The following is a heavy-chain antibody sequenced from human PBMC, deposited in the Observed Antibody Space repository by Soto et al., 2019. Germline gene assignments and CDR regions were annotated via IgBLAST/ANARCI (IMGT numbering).Heavy chain of an antibody. J-gene: IGHJ4*02. CDR2: INPNSGGT. V-gene: IGHV1-2*02. Sequence: GASVKVSCKASGYTFTGYYMHWVRQAPGQGLEWMGWINPNSGGTNYAQKFQGRVTMTRDTSISTAYMELSRLRSDDTAVYYCARDPLSGSPPIDYWGQGTLVTVSS. CDR1: GYTFTGYY. D-gene: IGHD1-26*01. CDR3: ARDPLSGSPPIDY.